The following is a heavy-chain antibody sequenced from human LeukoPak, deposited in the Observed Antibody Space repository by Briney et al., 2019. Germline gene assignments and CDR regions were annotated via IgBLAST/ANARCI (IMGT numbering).Heavy chain of an antibody. J-gene: IGHJ5*02. D-gene: IGHD2-21*01. V-gene: IGHV4-39*01. CDR3: ARLWQYNWFDP. CDR1: GGSISSSSYY. CDR2: IYYSGST. Sequence: SETLSLTCTVSGGSISSSSYYWGWIRQPPGKGLEWIGSIYYSGSTYYNPSLKSRVTISVDTSKNQFSLKLSSVTAADTAAYYCARLWQYNWFDPWGQGTLVTVSS.